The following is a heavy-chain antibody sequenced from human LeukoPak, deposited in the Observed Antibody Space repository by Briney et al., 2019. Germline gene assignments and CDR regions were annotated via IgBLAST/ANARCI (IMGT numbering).Heavy chain of an antibody. V-gene: IGHV4-59*01. Sequence: KPSETLSLTCTVSGGSISSYYWNWIRQPPGKGLEWIGYIYYSGSTNYNPSLKSRVTISVDTSKNQFSLKLSSVTAADTAVYYCTRSDGYGLVGIWGQGTMVTVSS. CDR1: GGSISSYY. D-gene: IGHD3-10*01. J-gene: IGHJ3*01. CDR3: TRSDGYGLVGI. CDR2: IYYSGST.